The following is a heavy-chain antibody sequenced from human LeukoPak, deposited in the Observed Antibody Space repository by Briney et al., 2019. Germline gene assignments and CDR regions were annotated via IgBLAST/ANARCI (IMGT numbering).Heavy chain of an antibody. CDR3: VRSRLGGSDSGGCLYYYDY. Sequence: ASVTVSCTTSGYTFTGYCIHWVRQAPGQGLEWMGRINPNSVITSYAQKFQGRVTMTRDTSVSTAYMELSRLRPDDTAVYYCVRSRLGGSDSGGCLYYYDYWGQGTLVTVSS. J-gene: IGHJ4*02. CDR2: INPNSVIT. CDR1: GYTFTGYC. D-gene: IGHD3-22*01. V-gene: IGHV1-2*06.